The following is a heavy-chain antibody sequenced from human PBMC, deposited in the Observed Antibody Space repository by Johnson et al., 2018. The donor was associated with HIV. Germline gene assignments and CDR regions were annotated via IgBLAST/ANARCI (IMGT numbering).Heavy chain of an antibody. D-gene: IGHD3-10*01. CDR3: ARAGDSREWYGDCADL. V-gene: IGHV3-7*02. Sequence: MLLVESGGGLVQPGESLRLSCAASGFTFSSYWMTWVRQAPGKGLEWVANIKQDGSETHYVDSVKGRFTISRDNAKNSLYLQMNSMRAEDTAVYYCARAGDSREWYGDCADLWGQGTMVTVSS. J-gene: IGHJ3*01. CDR2: IKQDGSET. CDR1: GFTFSSYW.